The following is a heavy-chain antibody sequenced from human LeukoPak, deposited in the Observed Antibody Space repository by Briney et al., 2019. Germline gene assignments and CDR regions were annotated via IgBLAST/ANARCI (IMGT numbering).Heavy chain of an antibody. V-gene: IGHV1-69*06. Sequence: ASVKVSCKASGGTFSSYAISWVRQAPGQGLEWMGGIIPIFGTANYAQKFQDRVTITADKSTSTAYMELSSLRSEDTAVYYCARDCGGDCYSRYFQHWGQGTLVTVSS. CDR1: GGTFSSYA. CDR2: IIPIFGTA. D-gene: IGHD2-21*02. CDR3: ARDCGGDCYSRYFQH. J-gene: IGHJ1*01.